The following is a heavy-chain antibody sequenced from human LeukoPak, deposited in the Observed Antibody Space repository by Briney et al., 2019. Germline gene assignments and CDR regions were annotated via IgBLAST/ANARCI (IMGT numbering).Heavy chain of an antibody. Sequence: XXWXXIRQPPGKGLEWIGSIYHSGSTYYNPSLKSRVTISVDTSKNQFSLKLSSVTAADTAVYYCARDERYSYGYGVGYWGQGTLVTVSS. CDR1: XX. J-gene: IGHJ4*02. V-gene: IGHV4-38-2*02. D-gene: IGHD5-18*01. CDR2: IYHSGST. CDR3: ARDERYSYGYGVGY.